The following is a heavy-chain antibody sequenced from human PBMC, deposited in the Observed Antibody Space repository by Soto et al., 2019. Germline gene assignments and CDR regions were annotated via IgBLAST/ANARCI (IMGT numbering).Heavy chain of an antibody. V-gene: IGHV3-23*01. CDR1: GFTFSSYA. Sequence: PGGSLRLSCAASGFTFSSYAMSWVRQAPGKGLEWVSTISGSGITTYYADSVRGRFTISRDNSKNTLYLQMNSLRAEDTAVYYCAKDTDYEAYFYYYMDVWGKGTTVTVSS. D-gene: IGHD4-17*01. CDR3: AKDTDYEAYFYYYMDV. CDR2: ISGSGITT. J-gene: IGHJ6*03.